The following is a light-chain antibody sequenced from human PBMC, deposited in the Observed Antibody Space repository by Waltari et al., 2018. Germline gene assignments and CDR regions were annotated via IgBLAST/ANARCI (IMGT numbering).Light chain of an antibody. V-gene: IGLV2-8*01. J-gene: IGLJ1*01. CDR2: EVN. CDR1: SSDVGGYNY. CDR3: SSYAGSNNLV. Sequence: QSALTQPPSASGSRGQSVTISCTGTSSDVGGYNYVSWYQHHPGEAPKLMIFEVNKRPSRVPYRFSVSTSGNTASLTVSGLQAEDDADYYCSSYAGSNNLVFGTGTKVTVL.